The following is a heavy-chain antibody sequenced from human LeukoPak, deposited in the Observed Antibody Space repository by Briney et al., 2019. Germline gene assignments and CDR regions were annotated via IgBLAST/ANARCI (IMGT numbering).Heavy chain of an antibody. CDR3: AREPGQYSGSYYDAFDI. CDR2: IYTSGST. V-gene: IGHV4-61*02. CDR1: GGSISSGSYY. J-gene: IGHJ3*02. D-gene: IGHD1-26*01. Sequence: SETLSLTCTVSGGSISSGSYYWSWIRQPAGKGLEWIGRIYTSGSTNYNPSLKSRVTISVDTSKNQFCLKLSSVTAADTAVYYCAREPGQYSGSYYDAFDIWGQRTMVTVSS.